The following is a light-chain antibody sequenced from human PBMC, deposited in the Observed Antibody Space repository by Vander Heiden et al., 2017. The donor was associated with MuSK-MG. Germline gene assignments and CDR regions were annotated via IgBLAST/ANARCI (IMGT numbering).Light chain of an antibody. J-gene: IGKJ5*01. Sequence: AIQLTQSPSSLSASVGDRVTITCRASQGISSALAWYQQKPGKAPKLLIYDASSLGSGVPSRFSGSGSGADFTLTNSSLQPEDFAAYYCQQFKSYPITFGQGTRLEIK. V-gene: IGKV1-13*02. CDR1: QGISSA. CDR2: DAS. CDR3: QQFKSYPIT.